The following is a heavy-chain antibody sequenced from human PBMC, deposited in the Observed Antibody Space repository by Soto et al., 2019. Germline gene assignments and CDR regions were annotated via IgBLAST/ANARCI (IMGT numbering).Heavy chain of an antibody. CDR3: ARARPNYYYYYMDV. CDR2: INAGNGNT. Sequence: VKVSCKASGYTFPSSAMHWVRQAPGQRLEWMGWINAGNGNTKYSQKFQGRVTITRDTSASTAYMELSSLRSEDTAVYYCARARPNYYYYYMDVWGKGTTVTVSS. CDR1: GYTFPSSA. J-gene: IGHJ6*03. V-gene: IGHV1-3*01.